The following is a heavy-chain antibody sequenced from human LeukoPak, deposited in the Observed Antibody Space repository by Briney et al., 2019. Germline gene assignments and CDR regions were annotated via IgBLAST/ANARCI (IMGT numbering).Heavy chain of an antibody. D-gene: IGHD6-13*01. CDR2: MNPNNGNT. Sequence: GASVKVSCQPSGYTFPSYDLNWVRQPTAQGLEWMGWMNPNNGNTGYAQKFQGRVTMTRNTSISTAYMGLSSRRCEDTALYYCARGHSRGIDYGGQGTLVTVST. CDR3: ARGHSRGIDY. V-gene: IGHV1-8*01. J-gene: IGHJ4*02. CDR1: GYTFPSYD.